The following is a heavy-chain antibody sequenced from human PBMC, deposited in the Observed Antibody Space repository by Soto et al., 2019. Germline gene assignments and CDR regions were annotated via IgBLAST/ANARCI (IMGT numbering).Heavy chain of an antibody. CDR2: IYYSGST. CDR3: ARRPSVYALWSGHLHWFDP. V-gene: IGHV4-59*01. D-gene: IGHD2-8*01. J-gene: IGHJ5*02. Sequence: SETLSLTCTVSGGSISSYYWSWIRQPPGKGLEWIGYIYYSGSTNYNPSLKSRVTISVDTSKNQFSLKLSSVTAADTAVYYCARRPSVYALWSGHLHWFDPWCQAPLVSVS. CDR1: GGSISSYY.